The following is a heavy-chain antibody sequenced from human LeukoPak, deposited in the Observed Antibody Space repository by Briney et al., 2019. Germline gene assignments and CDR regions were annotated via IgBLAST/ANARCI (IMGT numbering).Heavy chain of an antibody. D-gene: IGHD2-21*01. Sequence: GGSLRLSCAASGFTFGTYALHWVRQAPGKGLEWVAAIKYDGSKTHYADSVKGRFTISRDNSKDTLYLQMNSLRADDTAVYYCARDGITPPGIFNFDYWGQGTLVTVSS. V-gene: IGHV3-30-3*01. CDR1: GFTFGTYA. CDR3: ARDGITPPGIFNFDY. CDR2: IKYDGSKT. J-gene: IGHJ4*02.